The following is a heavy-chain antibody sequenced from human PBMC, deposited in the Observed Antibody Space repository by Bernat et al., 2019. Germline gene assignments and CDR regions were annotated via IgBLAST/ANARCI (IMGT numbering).Heavy chain of an antibody. V-gene: IGHV4-34*01. J-gene: IGHJ5*02. CDR2: INHSGST. D-gene: IGHD3-3*01. CDR3: ARGRGTIFGVVIKGNWFDP. Sequence: QVQLQQWVAGLLKPSEPLSLTCAVYGGSFSGYYWSWIRQPPGKGLAWIGEINHSGSTNYNPSLKSRVTISVDRSKKQFSLKLSSVTAADTAVYYCARGRGTIFGVVIKGNWFDPWGQGTLVTVAS. CDR1: GGSFSGYY.